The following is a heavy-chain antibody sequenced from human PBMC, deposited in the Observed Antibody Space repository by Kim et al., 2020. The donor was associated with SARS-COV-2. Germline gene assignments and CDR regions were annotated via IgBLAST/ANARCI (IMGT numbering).Heavy chain of an antibody. CDR2: ISGSGGST. Sequence: GGSLRLSCAASGFTFSSYAMSWVRQAPGKGLEWVSAISGSGGSTYYADSVKGRFTISRDNSKNTLYLQMNSLRAEDTAVYYCAKMDGYDSKGHYFDYWGQGTLVTVSS. CDR3: AKMDGYDSKGHYFDY. CDR1: GFTFSSYA. D-gene: IGHD5-12*01. J-gene: IGHJ4*02. V-gene: IGHV3-23*01.